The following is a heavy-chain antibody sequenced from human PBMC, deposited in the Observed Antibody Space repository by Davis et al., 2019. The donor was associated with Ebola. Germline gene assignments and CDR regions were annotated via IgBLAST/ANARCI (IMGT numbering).Heavy chain of an antibody. V-gene: IGHV3-48*02. CDR2: ISSCSFTI. CDR1: GITFSSYS. CDR3: TRWSILGQ. J-gene: IGHJ4*02. D-gene: IGHD3-3*01. Sequence: GESLKISCAPSGITFSSYSMNWVRHAPGKGLEGVAFISSCSFTIHYADSVKGRLTISRDNAKNSLFLQMNSLRDEDTAVYYCTRWSILGQWGQGTLVTVSS.